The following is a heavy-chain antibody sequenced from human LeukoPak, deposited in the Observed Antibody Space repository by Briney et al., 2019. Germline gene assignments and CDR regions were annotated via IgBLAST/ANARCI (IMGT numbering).Heavy chain of an antibody. V-gene: IGHV4-4*02. J-gene: IGHJ4*02. Sequence: PSGTLSLTCAVSGGSISSSNWWSWVRQPPGKGLEWIGEIYHSGSTNYNPSLKSRVTISVDTSKNQFSLKLSSVTAADTAVYYCARNDYVWGSYRLPLYFDYWGQGTLVTVSS. D-gene: IGHD3-16*02. CDR3: ARNDYVWGSYRLPLYFDY. CDR1: GGSISSSNW. CDR2: IYHSGST.